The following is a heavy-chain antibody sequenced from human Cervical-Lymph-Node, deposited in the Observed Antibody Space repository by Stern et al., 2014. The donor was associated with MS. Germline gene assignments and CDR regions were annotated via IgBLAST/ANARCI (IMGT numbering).Heavy chain of an antibody. V-gene: IGHV3-33*01. J-gene: IGHJ4*02. CDR2: IYYDGTIK. D-gene: IGHD6-19*01. Sequence: VQLVESGGGVVQPGTSLRLSCAASGFTFRSYDIHWVRQGPGKGLEWVAVIYYDGTIKYYADSVEGRFTISRDNAKSTVYLQMAGLRDDDTGVYYCASEAGWGQGARVTVSS. CDR3: ASEAG. CDR1: GFTFRSYD.